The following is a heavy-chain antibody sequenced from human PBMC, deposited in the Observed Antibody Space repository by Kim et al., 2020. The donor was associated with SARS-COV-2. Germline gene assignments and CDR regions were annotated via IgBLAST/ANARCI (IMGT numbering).Heavy chain of an antibody. CDR3: ARSSDSSSWNYYYYGMDV. D-gene: IGHD6-13*01. V-gene: IGHV3-53*01. J-gene: IGHJ6*02. Sequence: RRRFTISRDNSKNTLYLQMNSLRAEDTAVYYCARSSDSSSWNYYYYGMDVWGQGTTVTVSS.